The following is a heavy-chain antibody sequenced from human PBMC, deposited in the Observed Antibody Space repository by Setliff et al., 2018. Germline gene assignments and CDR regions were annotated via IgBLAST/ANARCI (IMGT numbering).Heavy chain of an antibody. D-gene: IGHD4-17*01. CDR3: ARDPNGDYVGAFDP. CDR2: ISGVRGST. Sequence: PGGSLRLSCATSGFTFSTYAMSWVRQAPGKGLEWVSVISGVRGSTYYADSVKGRFTISRDNSRNSLYLQMNSLRVEDTASYYCARDPNGDYVGAFDPWGQGILVTVSS. J-gene: IGHJ5*02. V-gene: IGHV3-23*01. CDR1: GFTFSTYA.